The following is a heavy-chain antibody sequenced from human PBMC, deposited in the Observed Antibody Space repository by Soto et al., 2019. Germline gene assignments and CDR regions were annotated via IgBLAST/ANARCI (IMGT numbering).Heavy chain of an antibody. D-gene: IGHD2-2*02. CDR3: ASVVPAPIRSPPEGGMDV. CDR2: IYYSGST. Sequence: QVQLQESGPGLVKPSQTLSLSCTVSGDSISSGDYYWSWIRQPPGKGLEWIGYIYYSGSTYYNPSLKSRVTISVDTSKNQFSLKLSSVTAADTAVYYCASVVPAPIRSPPEGGMDVWGQGTTVTVSS. V-gene: IGHV4-30-4*01. J-gene: IGHJ6*02. CDR1: GDSISSGDYY.